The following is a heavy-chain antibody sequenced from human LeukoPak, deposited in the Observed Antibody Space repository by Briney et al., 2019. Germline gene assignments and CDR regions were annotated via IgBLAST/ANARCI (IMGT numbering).Heavy chain of an antibody. D-gene: IGHD3-22*01. CDR3: ARGYDSFDY. Sequence: PSETLSLTCTVSGGSISSYYWSWIRQPPGKGLEWIGYIYYSGSTNYNPSLKSRVTISVDTSKNQFSLKLSSVTAADTAVYYCARGYDSFDYWGQGTLVTVSS. CDR1: GGSISSYY. V-gene: IGHV4-59*01. CDR2: IYYSGST. J-gene: IGHJ4*02.